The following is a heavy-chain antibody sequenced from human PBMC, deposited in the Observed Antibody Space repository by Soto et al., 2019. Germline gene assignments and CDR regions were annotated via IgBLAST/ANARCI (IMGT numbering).Heavy chain of an antibody. V-gene: IGHV3-23*01. CDR2: ISGSGGST. J-gene: IGHJ5*02. CDR1: GFTFSSYA. D-gene: IGHD2-15*01. CDR3: AKEGVVAARLRRAHRNWFDP. Sequence: GGSLRLSCAASGFTFSSYAMSWVRQAPGKGLEWVSAISGSGGSTYYADSVKGRFTISRDNSKNTLYLQMNSLRAEDTAVYYCAKEGVVAARLRRAHRNWFDPWGQGTLVTVSS.